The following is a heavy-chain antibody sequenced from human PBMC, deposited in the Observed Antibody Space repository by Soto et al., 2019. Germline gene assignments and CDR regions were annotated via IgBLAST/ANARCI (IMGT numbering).Heavy chain of an antibody. CDR1: GFTFSTYA. Sequence: GGSLRLSCAASGFTFSTYAMSWVRQAPGKGLEWVSAISGSGGSTYYADSVKGRFTISRDNAKNSLYLQMNSLRAEDTAVYYCARTNRLLDAFAIWGQGTMVTVSS. CDR2: ISGSGGST. J-gene: IGHJ3*02. CDR3: ARTNRLLDAFAI. V-gene: IGHV3-23*01.